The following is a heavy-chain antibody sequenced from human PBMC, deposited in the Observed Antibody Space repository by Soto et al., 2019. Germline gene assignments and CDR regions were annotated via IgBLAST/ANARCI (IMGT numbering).Heavy chain of an antibody. Sequence: ASVKVSCKASGYTFTSYYMHWVRQAPGQGLEWMGIINPSGGSTSYAQKFQGRVTMTRDTSTSTVYMELSSLRPEDTAVYYCAREGPFNYYDSSGYLDYWGQGTLVTVSS. V-gene: IGHV1-46*01. J-gene: IGHJ4*02. CDR3: AREGPFNYYDSSGYLDY. D-gene: IGHD3-22*01. CDR1: GYTFTSYY. CDR2: INPSGGST.